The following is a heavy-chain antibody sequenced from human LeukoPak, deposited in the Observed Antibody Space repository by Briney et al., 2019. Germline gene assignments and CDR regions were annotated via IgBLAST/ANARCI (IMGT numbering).Heavy chain of an antibody. J-gene: IGHJ4*02. D-gene: IGHD5-18*01. Sequence: GESLKISCQGSGYSFTSYWIGWVRQMPGKGLEWMGIIYPGDSDTRYSPSFQGQVTISADKSISTAYLRWSSLKASDTAMYYCARLAAMVTRSHGDYWGQGTLVTVSS. CDR1: GYSFTSYW. V-gene: IGHV5-51*01. CDR2: IYPGDSDT. CDR3: ARLAAMVTRSHGDY.